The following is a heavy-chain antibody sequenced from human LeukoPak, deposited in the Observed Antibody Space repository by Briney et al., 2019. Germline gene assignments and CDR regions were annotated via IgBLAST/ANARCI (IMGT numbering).Heavy chain of an antibody. Sequence: GASVKVSCKASGYTFTGYYMHWVRQAPGQGLEWMGWINPNSGGTNYAQKFQGRVTMTRDTSISTAYMELSRLRSDDTAVYYCARNHYYDSSGYYYYYYYMDVWGKGTTVTISS. D-gene: IGHD3-22*01. CDR1: GYTFTGYY. V-gene: IGHV1-2*02. CDR3: ARNHYYDSSGYYYYYYYMDV. J-gene: IGHJ6*03. CDR2: INPNSGGT.